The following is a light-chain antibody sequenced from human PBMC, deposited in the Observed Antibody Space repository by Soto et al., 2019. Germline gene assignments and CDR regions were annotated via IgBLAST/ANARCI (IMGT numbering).Light chain of an antibody. J-gene: IGLJ2*01. CDR2: EVS. V-gene: IGLV2-8*01. CDR1: SSDVGGYNY. Sequence: QSALTQPPSASGSPGQSVTISCTGTSSDVGGYNYVSWYQQHPGKAPKLMIYEVSKWPSGVPDRFSGSKSGNTASLTVSGLQAEDEADYYCSSYAGSNNRVVFGGGTKLTVL. CDR3: SSYAGSNNRVV.